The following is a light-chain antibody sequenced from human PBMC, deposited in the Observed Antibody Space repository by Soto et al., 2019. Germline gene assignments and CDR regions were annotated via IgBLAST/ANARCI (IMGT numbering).Light chain of an antibody. CDR1: QSITSW. CDR2: KAS. J-gene: IGKJ2*01. Sequence: DIQMTQSPSTLSASVGDRVTITCRTSQSITSWLAWYQQKPGKAPKLLIYKASSLESGVPSRFSGSGSGTEFTLTISSLQPDDFATYYCQQYNSYPYTFGQGTKLEIK. V-gene: IGKV1-5*03. CDR3: QQYNSYPYT.